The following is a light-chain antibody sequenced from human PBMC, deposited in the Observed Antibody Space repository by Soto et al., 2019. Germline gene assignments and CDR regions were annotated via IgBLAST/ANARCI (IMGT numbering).Light chain of an antibody. Sequence: QSVRTQPPSVSGAPGQKVTISCSGSSSNIGGNSVSRYQQLPGTAPKLLIYDDNKRPSGIPDRFSGSKSGTSATLGITGFQTGDEADYYCGSWDSSLSAYVFGTGTKVTVL. V-gene: IGLV1-51*01. CDR3: GSWDSSLSAYV. CDR1: SSNIGGNS. J-gene: IGLJ1*01. CDR2: DDN.